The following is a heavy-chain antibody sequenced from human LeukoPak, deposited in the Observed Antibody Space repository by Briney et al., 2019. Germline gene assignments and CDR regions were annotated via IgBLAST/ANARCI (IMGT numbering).Heavy chain of an antibody. Sequence: PSETLSLTCTVSGGSISSYYWSWIRQPAGKGLEWIGRIYTSGSINYSPSLKSRVTMSVDTSKNQFSLKLSSVTAADTAVYYCARANYYDSDAYYPGLFDPWGQGTLVTVSS. CDR3: ARANYYDSDAYYPGLFDP. D-gene: IGHD3-22*01. J-gene: IGHJ5*02. CDR1: GGSISSYY. CDR2: IYTSGSI. V-gene: IGHV4-4*07.